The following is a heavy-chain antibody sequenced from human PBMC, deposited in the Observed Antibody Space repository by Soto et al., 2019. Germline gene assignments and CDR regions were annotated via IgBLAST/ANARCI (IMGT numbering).Heavy chain of an antibody. CDR3: STWGRDGWYTGFF. CDR1: GYTFTDYD. D-gene: IGHD6-19*01. J-gene: IGHJ4*02. Sequence: QVQLVQSGAEVKTPRASVKVSCKASGYTFTDYDINWVRQAPGQGLEWVGRMNPSSGKTDYAQNFQARVTMTRDTSISTAYLELSNLGYEDTAVFYCSTWGRDGWYTGFFWGQGTLFTVAS. V-gene: IGHV1-8*01. CDR2: MNPSSGKT.